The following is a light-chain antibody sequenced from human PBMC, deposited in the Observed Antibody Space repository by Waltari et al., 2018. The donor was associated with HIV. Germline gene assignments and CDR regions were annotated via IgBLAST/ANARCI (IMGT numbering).Light chain of an antibody. V-gene: IGLV2-14*01. CDR1: SSAVGGYHY. CDR2: EVS. J-gene: IGLJ1*01. CDR3: SSYTSSSTLV. Sequence: QSALTQPASVSGSPGQSITISCTGTSSAVGGYHYVSWYQQPPGKAPKLMIYEVSNRPSGVSNRFSGSKSGNTASLTISGLQAEDEADYYCSSYTSSSTLVFGTGTKVTVL.